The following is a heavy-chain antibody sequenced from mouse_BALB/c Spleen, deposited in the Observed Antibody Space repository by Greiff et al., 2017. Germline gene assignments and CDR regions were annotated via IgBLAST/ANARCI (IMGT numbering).Heavy chain of an antibody. CDR2: ISYSGST. V-gene: IGHV3-8*02. J-gene: IGHJ3*01. CDR3: ARSGGYAPGFAY. D-gene: IGHD2-2*01. CDR1: GDSITSGY. Sequence: EVKVVESGPSLVKPSQTLSLTCSVTGDSITSGYWNWIRKFPGNKLEYMGYISYSGSTYYNPSLKSRISITRDTSKNQYYLQLNSVTTEDTATYYCARSGGYAPGFAYWGQGTLVTVSA.